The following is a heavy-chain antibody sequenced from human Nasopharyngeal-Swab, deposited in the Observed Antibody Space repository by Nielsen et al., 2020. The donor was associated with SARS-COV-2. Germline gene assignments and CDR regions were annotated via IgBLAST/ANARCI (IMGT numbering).Heavy chain of an antibody. CDR2: ISYDGSNK. CDR3: ARSGSSGYGPFDY. D-gene: IGHD3-22*01. CDR1: GFTFSSYG. J-gene: IGHJ4*02. V-gene: IGHV3-30*03. Sequence: GGSLRPSCAASGFTFSSYGMHWVRQAPGKGLEWVAVISYDGSNKYYADSVKGRFTISRDNSKNTLYLQMNSLRAEDTAVYYCARSGSSGYGPFDYWGQGTLVTVSS.